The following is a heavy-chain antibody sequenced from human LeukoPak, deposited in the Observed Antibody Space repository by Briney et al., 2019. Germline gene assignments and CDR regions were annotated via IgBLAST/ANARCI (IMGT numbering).Heavy chain of an antibody. V-gene: IGHV4-4*07. CDR1: GGSISRYY. CDR3: ARDSGTTGEVKFDP. J-gene: IGHJ5*02. Sequence: SETLSLTCTVSGGSISRYYWSWIRQPAGKGLQWIGRIYGSGSTTYYPSLKSRLTMSVDTSKNQFSLKLSSMTAADTAIYYCARDSGTTGEVKFDPWGQGTLVTVSS. D-gene: IGHD3-10*01. CDR2: IYGSGST.